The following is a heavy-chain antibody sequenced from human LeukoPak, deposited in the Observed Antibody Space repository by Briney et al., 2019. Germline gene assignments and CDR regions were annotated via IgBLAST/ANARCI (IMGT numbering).Heavy chain of an antibody. CDR1: RFTFSDYW. D-gene: IGHD6-6*01. CDR3: ARRGGSSSRRSPIDY. CDR2: IKQDGSQR. V-gene: IGHV3-7*01. Sequence: GGSLRLSCTASRFTFSDYWMTWVRQAPGKGPEWVANIKQDGSQRYYVDSVRGRFTISRDNAKNSLFLQMNGLRAEDTAVYYCARRGGSSSRRSPIDYWGQGTLVTVSS. J-gene: IGHJ4*02.